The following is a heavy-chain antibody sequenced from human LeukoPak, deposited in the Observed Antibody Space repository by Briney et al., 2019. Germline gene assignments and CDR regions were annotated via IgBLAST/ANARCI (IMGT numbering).Heavy chain of an antibody. CDR1: GFTFSSYA. D-gene: IGHD3-22*01. V-gene: IGHV3-23*01. J-gene: IGHJ3*02. Sequence: PGGSLRLSCAASGFTFSSYAMTWVRQAPGKGLEWISAISGSAYSTSYADSVKGRFTISRDNSKNTLYLQMNSLRAEDTAIYYCARNTSGFKLGDAFDIWDQGTMVTVSS. CDR3: ARNTSGFKLGDAFDI. CDR2: ISGSAYST.